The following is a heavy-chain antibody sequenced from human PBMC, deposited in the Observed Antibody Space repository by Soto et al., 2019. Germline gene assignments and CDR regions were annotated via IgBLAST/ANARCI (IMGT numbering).Heavy chain of an antibody. CDR3: AREVSTGDAFDI. CDR2: ISSNGGST. Sequence: GGSMRLSCAASGFTFSSYAMHWVRQAPGKGLEYVSAISSNGGSTYYANSVKGRFTISRDNSKNTLYLQMGSLRAEDMAVYYCAREVSTGDAFDIWGQGTIVTVSS. CDR1: GFTFSSYA. V-gene: IGHV3-64*01. J-gene: IGHJ3*02. D-gene: IGHD4-17*01.